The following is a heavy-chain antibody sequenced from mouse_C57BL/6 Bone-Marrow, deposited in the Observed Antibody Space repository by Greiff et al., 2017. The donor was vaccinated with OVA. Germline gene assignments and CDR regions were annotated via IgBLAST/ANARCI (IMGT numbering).Heavy chain of an antibody. Sequence: VQLQQSGAELVKPGASVKISCKASGYAFSSYWMNWVKQRPGKGLEWIGQIYPGDGDTNYNGKLKGKATLTADKSSSTAYMQLSSLTSEDSAVYYCARIKEDYDSFADWGKGTLVTVSA. CDR3: ARIKEDYDSFAD. V-gene: IGHV1-80*01. D-gene: IGHD2-4*01. CDR2: IYPGDGDT. CDR1: GYAFSSYW. J-gene: IGHJ3*01.